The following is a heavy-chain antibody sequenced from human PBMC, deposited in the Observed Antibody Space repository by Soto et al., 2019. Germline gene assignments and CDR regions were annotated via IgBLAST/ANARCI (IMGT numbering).Heavy chain of an antibody. D-gene: IGHD6-13*01. V-gene: IGHV1-3*01. Sequence: QVQLVQSGAEVKKPGASVKVSCKASGYTFTSYAMHWVRQAPGQRLEWMGWITAGNGNTKYSQKFQGRVTITRDTSASTAYMELSSLRSEDTAVYYCARDGEYSSSWYGSYYYGMDVWGQGTTVTVSS. J-gene: IGHJ6*02. CDR1: GYTFTSYA. CDR3: ARDGEYSSSWYGSYYYGMDV. CDR2: ITAGNGNT.